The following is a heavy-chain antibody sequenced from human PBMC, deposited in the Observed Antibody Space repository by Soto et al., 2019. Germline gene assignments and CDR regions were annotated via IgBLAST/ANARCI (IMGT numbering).Heavy chain of an antibody. J-gene: IGHJ4*02. Sequence: QVQLVESGGGVAQPGRSLRLSCAVSGFTFSDYGMHWVRQAPGKGLEWVAVVSYDGSYKYYADSVKGRFTVSRALSGNTLFLQMKSLRLEDTAVYFCAKEMYPRTVLDSSSPWGDYWGQGTLVAVSS. D-gene: IGHD6-6*01. CDR2: VSYDGSYK. CDR1: GFTFSDYG. CDR3: AKEMYPRTVLDSSSPWGDY. V-gene: IGHV3-30*18.